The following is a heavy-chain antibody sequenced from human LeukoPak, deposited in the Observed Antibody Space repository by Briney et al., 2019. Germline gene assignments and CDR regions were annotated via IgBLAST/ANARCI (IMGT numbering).Heavy chain of an antibody. CDR1: GFTFSSYE. CDR2: ISSSGSTI. D-gene: IGHD2-2*01. J-gene: IGHJ6*04. CDR3: ARAGYCSSTSCPSLYYYGMDV. V-gene: IGHV3-48*03. Sequence: PGGSLTLSCAASGFTFSSYEMNWVRQAPGKGLEWVSYISSSGSTIYYADSVKGRFTVSRDNAKNSLYLQVNSLGAEDTGVYYCARAGYCSSTSCPSLYYYGMDVWGKGTTVTVSS.